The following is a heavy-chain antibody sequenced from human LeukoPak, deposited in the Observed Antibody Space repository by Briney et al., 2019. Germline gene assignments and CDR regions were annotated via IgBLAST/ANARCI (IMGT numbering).Heavy chain of an antibody. CDR3: ARVGSGWR. CDR2: ISAYNGNT. D-gene: IGHD6-19*01. CDR1: GYTFTSYG. Sequence: GASVKVSCKASGYTFTSYGISWVRQAPGQGLEWMGWISAYNGNTNYAQKLQGRVTMTTDTSTSTAYMELSLRSDDTAVYYCARVGSGWRWGQGTLVTVSS. V-gene: IGHV1-18*01. J-gene: IGHJ4*02.